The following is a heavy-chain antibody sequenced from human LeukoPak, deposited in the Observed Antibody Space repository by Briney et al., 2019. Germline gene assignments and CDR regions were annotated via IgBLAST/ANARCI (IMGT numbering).Heavy chain of an antibody. D-gene: IGHD3-10*01. CDR3: AREVTMVRGGYYYFYYMDV. Sequence: SETLSLTCTVSGGSISSGSYYWSWIRQPAGKGLEWIGRIYTSGSTNYNPSLKSRVTISVDTSKNQFSLKLSSVTAADTAVYYCAREVTMVRGGYYYFYYMDVWGKGTTVTVSS. CDR2: IYTSGST. J-gene: IGHJ6*03. V-gene: IGHV4-61*02. CDR1: GGSISSGSYY.